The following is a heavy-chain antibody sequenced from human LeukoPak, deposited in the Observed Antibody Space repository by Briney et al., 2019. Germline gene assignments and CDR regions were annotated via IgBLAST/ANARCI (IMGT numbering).Heavy chain of an antibody. Sequence: PSETLSLTCAVYGGSFSGYYWSWIRQPPGKGLEWIGEINHSGSTNYNPSLKSRVTISVDTSKNQFSLKLSSVTAADTAVYYCARIGPRDYWGQGTLVTVSS. CDR3: ARIGPRDY. CDR2: INHSGST. CDR1: GGSFSGYY. V-gene: IGHV4-34*01. J-gene: IGHJ4*02.